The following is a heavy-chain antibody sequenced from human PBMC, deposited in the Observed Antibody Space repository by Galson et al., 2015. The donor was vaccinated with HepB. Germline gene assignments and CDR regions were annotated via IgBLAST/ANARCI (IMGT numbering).Heavy chain of an antibody. J-gene: IGHJ5*02. CDR1: GFTFSICS. D-gene: IGHD3-22*01. CDR2: IKQDGSDK. CDR3: AKDPNAITMIA. V-gene: IGHV3-7*03. Sequence: SLRLSCAASGFTFSICSMSWVRQVPGKGLEWVANIKQDGSDKHYVESVKGRFTISRDNSKNTLYLQMNSLRAEDTAVYYCAKDPNAITMIAWGRGTLVTVSS.